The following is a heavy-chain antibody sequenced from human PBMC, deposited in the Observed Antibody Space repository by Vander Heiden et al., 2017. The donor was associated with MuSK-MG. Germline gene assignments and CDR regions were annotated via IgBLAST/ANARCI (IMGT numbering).Heavy chain of an antibody. CDR3: AFRGGATSHLGDY. CDR2: IIPILGIA. Sequence: QVQLVQSGAEVKKPGSSVTVSCKASGGTFSSYAISWVRQAPGQGLEWMGGIIPILGIANYAQKVQGRVTITADESTSTAYMELSRLRSEYTAVYYCAFRGGATSHLGDYWGQVTLVTVYS. J-gene: IGHJ4*02. CDR1: GGTFSSYA. D-gene: IGHD1-26*01. V-gene: IGHV1-69*04.